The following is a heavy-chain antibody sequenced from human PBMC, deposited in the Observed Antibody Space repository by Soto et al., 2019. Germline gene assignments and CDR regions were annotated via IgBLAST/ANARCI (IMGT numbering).Heavy chain of an antibody. J-gene: IGHJ4*02. CDR2: ISWNNSIT. CDR3: AKGFSRYFDY. D-gene: IGHD2-2*01. CDR1: GFTFDDYA. V-gene: IGHV3-9*01. Sequence: ESGGALVQPGRSLRLSSTASGFTFDDYAMHWVRQAPGKGLEWISGISWNNSITGYADSVKGRFTISRDNAKNSLYLQMNSLRVEDTAFYYCAKGFSRYFDYWGQGTLVTVSS.